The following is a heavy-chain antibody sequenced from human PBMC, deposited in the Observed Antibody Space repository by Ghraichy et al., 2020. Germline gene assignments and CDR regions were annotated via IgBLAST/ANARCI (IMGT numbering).Heavy chain of an antibody. D-gene: IGHD3-9*01. Sequence: SETLSLTCAVSGGSISSGGYSWSWIRQPPGKGLEWIGYIYHSGSTYYNPSLKSRVTISVDRSKNQFSLKLSSVTAADTAVYYCARADYDILTGRAGYYFDYWGQGTLVTVSS. CDR3: ARADYDILTGRAGYYFDY. V-gene: IGHV4-30-2*01. CDR2: IYHSGST. J-gene: IGHJ4*02. CDR1: GGSISSGGYS.